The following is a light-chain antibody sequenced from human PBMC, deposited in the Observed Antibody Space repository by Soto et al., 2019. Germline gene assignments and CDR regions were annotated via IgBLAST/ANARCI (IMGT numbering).Light chain of an antibody. CDR3: CSYAGSVV. V-gene: IGLV2-23*01. CDR1: SSDVGRYNL. J-gene: IGLJ2*01. Sequence: QSALTQPASVSGSPGQSITISCTGTSSDVGRYNLVSWYQQHPGKAPKLMIYEGSKRPSGVSNRFSGSKSGNTASLTISGLQAEDEADSYCCSYAGSVVFGGGTQLTVL. CDR2: EGS.